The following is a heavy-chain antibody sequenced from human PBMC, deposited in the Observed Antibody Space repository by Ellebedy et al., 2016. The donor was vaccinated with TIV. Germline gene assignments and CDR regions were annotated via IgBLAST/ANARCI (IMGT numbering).Heavy chain of an antibody. V-gene: IGHV1-18*04. CDR2: ISGYNGNT. D-gene: IGHD4-17*01. J-gene: IGHJ4*02. CDR1: GYTFPHYG. Sequence: AASVKVSCKASGYTFPHYGIRWVRHSPGQCLEWMGWISGYNGNTYSAQKLQGRVTMTTDTSTSTAYMELRSLRSDDTAEYYCARFVDGDYEDYWGQGALVTVSS. CDR3: ARFVDGDYEDY.